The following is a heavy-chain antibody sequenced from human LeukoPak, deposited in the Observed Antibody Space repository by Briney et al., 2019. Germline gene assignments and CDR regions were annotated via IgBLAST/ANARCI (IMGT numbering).Heavy chain of an antibody. CDR1: GGSISSSSYY. J-gene: IGHJ3*02. Sequence: SETLPLTCTVSGGSISSSSYYCGWIRQPPGKGLEWIGSIYYSGSTYYNPSLKSRVTISVDTSKNQSSLKLSSVTAADTAVYYCARMTADAFDIWGQGTMVTVSS. V-gene: IGHV4-39*01. CDR2: IYYSGST. D-gene: IGHD2-21*02. CDR3: ARMTADAFDI.